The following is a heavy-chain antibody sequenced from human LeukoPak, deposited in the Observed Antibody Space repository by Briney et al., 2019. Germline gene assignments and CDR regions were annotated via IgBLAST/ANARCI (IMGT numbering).Heavy chain of an antibody. CDR3: ARNVLLWFGTTHNWFDP. D-gene: IGHD3-10*01. CDR1: GGSISSYY. CDR2: IYYSGST. V-gene: IGHV4-59*08. J-gene: IGHJ5*02. Sequence: SETLSLTCTVSGGSISSYYWSWIRQPPGKGLEWIGYIYYSGSTNDNPSLKSRVTISVDTSKSQFSLKLSSVTAADTAVYYCARNVLLWFGTTHNWFDPWGQGTLVTVSS.